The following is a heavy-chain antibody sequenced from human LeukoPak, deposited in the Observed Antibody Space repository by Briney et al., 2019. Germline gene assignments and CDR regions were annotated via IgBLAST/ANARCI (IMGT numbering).Heavy chain of an antibody. Sequence: ASVKVSCKASGYTFSDHWLHWVRQAPGPGLEWMGWIHPNSGDPKYAQKFQGRVTMTRDTSHNPAYVELNSLRTDDTAVYCCSRWRHLATFDHWGQGTLVTVSA. D-gene: IGHD3-3*01. CDR3: SRWRHLATFDH. J-gene: IGHJ4*02. V-gene: IGHV1-2*02. CDR1: GYTFSDHW. CDR2: IHPNSGDP.